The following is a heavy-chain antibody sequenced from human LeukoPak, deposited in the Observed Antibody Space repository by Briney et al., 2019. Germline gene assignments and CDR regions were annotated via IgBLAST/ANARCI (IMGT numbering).Heavy chain of an antibody. CDR3: ARGPPAVS. J-gene: IGHJ5*02. CDR1: GFTFSTYT. CDR2: ISYDGNNK. Sequence: GGSLRLSCAASGFTFSTYTLHWVRQAPGKGLEWVAIISYDGNNKYYADSVKGRFTISRDNSKNTLYLQMNSLRAEDTAVYYCARGPPAVSWGQGTLVTVSS. V-gene: IGHV3-30-3*01.